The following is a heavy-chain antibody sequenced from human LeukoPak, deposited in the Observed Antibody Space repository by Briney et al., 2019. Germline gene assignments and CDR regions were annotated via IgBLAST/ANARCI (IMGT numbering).Heavy chain of an antibody. Sequence: HPGGSLRLSCAASGFTVSSKHMSWVRQAPGKGLEWLSVIYDGGGANYADSVKARFTISRDNSKNTLYLQMDSLRAEDTAVYYCARLATSTGSYVDYWGQGTLVTVSS. CDR1: GFTVSSKH. CDR3: ARLATSTGSYVDY. CDR2: IYDGGGA. D-gene: IGHD1-26*01. J-gene: IGHJ4*02. V-gene: IGHV3-53*01.